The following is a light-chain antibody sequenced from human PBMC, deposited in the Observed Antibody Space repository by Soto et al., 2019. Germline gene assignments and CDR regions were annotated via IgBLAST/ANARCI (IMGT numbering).Light chain of an antibody. CDR3: HQTYNTLYT. V-gene: IGKV1-39*01. Sequence: DIQMTQSPSSLSASVGDRVTVTCRASQSITTYLNWYQQTSGEAPKLLIYAAARLQTGVPSRFSGSGSGTDFTLTISSLQPEDSATYYCHQTYNTLYTFGQGTKVDI. CDR1: QSITTY. CDR2: AAA. J-gene: IGKJ2*01.